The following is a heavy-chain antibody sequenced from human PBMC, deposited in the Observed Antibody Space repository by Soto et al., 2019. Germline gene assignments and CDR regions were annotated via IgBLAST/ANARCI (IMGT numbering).Heavy chain of an antibody. CDR2: ISCDGSKE. CDR1: GFTFSSYG. Sequence: QVQLVESGGGVVQPGRSLRLSCAASGFTFSSYGMHWVRQAPGKGLEWVTVISCDGSKEYYADSVKGRFTISRDNSKNTLYLQMNSLTIEDTAVYYCAKSRDSMVRGVVLYYGMDVWGHGTTVSVSS. CDR3: AKSRDSMVRGVVLYYGMDV. V-gene: IGHV3-30*18. D-gene: IGHD3-10*01. J-gene: IGHJ6*02.